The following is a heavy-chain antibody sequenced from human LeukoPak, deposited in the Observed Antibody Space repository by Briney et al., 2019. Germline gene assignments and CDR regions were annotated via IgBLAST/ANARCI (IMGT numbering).Heavy chain of an antibody. CDR2: ISYDGSNK. CDR1: GFTFSSYA. CDR3: AREAYYDFWSGFGPKGQFDY. D-gene: IGHD3-3*01. V-gene: IGHV3-30*01. Sequence: PGRSLRLSCAASGFTFSSYAMHWVRQAPGKGLEWVAVISYDGSNKYYADSVKGRFTISRDNSKNTLYLQMNSLRAEDTAVYYCAREAYYDFWSGFGPKGQFDYWGQGTLVTVSS. J-gene: IGHJ4*02.